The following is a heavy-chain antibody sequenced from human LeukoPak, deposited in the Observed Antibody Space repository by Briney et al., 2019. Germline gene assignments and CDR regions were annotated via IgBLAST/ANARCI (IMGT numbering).Heavy chain of an antibody. V-gene: IGHV3-23*01. CDR2: ISGSGGST. CDR1: GFTFSSYG. D-gene: IGHD6-19*01. CDR3: AAQWLVLGAFDI. Sequence: GGSLRLSCAASGFTFSSYGMHWVRQVPGKGLEWVSAISGSGGSTYYADSVKGRFTISRDNSKNTLYLQMNSLRAEDTAVYYCAAQWLVLGAFDIWGQGTMVTVSS. J-gene: IGHJ3*02.